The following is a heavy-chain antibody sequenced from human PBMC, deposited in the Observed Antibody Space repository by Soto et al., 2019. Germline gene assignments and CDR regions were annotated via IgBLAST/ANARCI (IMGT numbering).Heavy chain of an antibody. D-gene: IGHD6-13*01. CDR1: GGPMNNHY. Sequence: SETLSLTCTVSGGPMNNHYWSWIRQPPGKGLEWIGYIFYSGSTNYNPSLKSRVTISVDTSKNQFSLKLSSVTTADTAMYYCARFYSSSSFRWFDPWGQGTLVTVSS. CDR3: ARFYSSSSFRWFDP. V-gene: IGHV4-59*11. J-gene: IGHJ5*02. CDR2: IFYSGST.